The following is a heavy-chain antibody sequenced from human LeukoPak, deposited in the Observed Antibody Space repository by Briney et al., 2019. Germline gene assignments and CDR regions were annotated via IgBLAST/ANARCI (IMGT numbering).Heavy chain of an antibody. CDR2: IGEDGTAK. CDR1: GFTFSGSW. V-gene: IGHV3-7*03. J-gene: IGHJ4*02. CDR3: AKGDYYDSSGYVHPYDY. Sequence: GGSLRLSCTASGFTFSGSWMTWVRQTPGKGLEWVANIGEDGTAKNYVDSVRGRFTISRDNAKNSLFLQMSYLRDEDTAVYYCAKGDYYDSSGYVHPYDYWGQGTLVTVSS. D-gene: IGHD3-22*01.